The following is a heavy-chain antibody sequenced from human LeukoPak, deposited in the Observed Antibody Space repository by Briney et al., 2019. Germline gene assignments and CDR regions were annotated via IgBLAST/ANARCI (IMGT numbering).Heavy chain of an antibody. CDR3: ARDPSLDY. V-gene: IGHV3-21*01. CDR1: GFTFRSYS. J-gene: IGHJ4*02. Sequence: GGSLRLSCAASGFTFRSYSMSWVRQAPGKGLECVSSISSSSSYIYYADSVKGRFTISRDNAKHSLYLQMNSLRAEDTAVYYCARDPSLDYWGQGTLVTVSS. CDR2: ISSSSSYI.